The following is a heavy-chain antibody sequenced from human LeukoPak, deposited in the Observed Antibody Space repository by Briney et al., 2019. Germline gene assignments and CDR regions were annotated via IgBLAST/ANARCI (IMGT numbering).Heavy chain of an antibody. J-gene: IGHJ4*02. V-gene: IGHV3-7*01. Sequence: GGSLRLSCAASGFSFNACWMAWVRQAPGRGLEWVANINPAGSETFHVDPVKGRFSISRDHAKNLVYLQMNSLRAEDTAVYYCATFGLVAALDLWGQGTLVTVSS. CDR1: GFSFNACW. CDR3: ATFGLVAALDL. D-gene: IGHD5-12*01. CDR2: INPAGSET.